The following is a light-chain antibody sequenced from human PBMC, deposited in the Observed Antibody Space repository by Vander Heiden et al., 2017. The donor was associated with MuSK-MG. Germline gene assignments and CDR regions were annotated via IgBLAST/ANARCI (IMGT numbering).Light chain of an antibody. CDR2: QDS. Sequence: SYELTQPPSVSVSPGQTASITCSGDKLGDKYACWYQQKPGQSPGRGIYQDSKRPSGIPERFYGSNSGNNANLTISGTQAMDDADEYSPAWDSRTVVFGGGTKLTVL. V-gene: IGLV3-1*01. CDR3: PAWDSRTVV. J-gene: IGLJ2*01. CDR1: KLGDKY.